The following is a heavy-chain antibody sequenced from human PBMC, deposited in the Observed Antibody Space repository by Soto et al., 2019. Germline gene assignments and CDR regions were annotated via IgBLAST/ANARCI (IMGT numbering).Heavy chain of an antibody. Sequence: XVSLRLSFAASGFTVSSYDMHWVRQATGKGLEWVSAIGTAGDPYYPGSVKGRFTISRENAKNSLYLQMNSLRAGDTAVYYCERVYYYGMDVWGQGTTVTVSS. V-gene: IGHV3-13*05. J-gene: IGHJ6*02. CDR3: ERVYYYGMDV. CDR1: GFTVSSYD. CDR2: IGTAGDP.